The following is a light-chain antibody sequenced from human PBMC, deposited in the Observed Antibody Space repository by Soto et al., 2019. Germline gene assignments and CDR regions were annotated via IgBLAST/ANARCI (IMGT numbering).Light chain of an antibody. J-gene: IGKJ5*01. V-gene: IGKV3-20*01. Sequence: EIMLTQAPGTLSLSPAARATLSCRASQSVSSSYLAWYQQKPGQAPRLLIYGASSRATGIPDRFSGSGSGTDFTLTIRRLEPEDFAVYYCQQYGSSPITFGQGIRLEIK. CDR1: QSVSSSY. CDR2: GAS. CDR3: QQYGSSPIT.